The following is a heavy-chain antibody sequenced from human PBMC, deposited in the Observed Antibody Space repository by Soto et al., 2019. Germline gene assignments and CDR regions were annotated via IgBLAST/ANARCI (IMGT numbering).Heavy chain of an antibody. CDR1: GFTFITTW. Sequence: EVQLVESGGGLVKPGGSLTLSCAASGFTFITTWMNWIRQAPGKGLEWVGRIKSKTDGGTTDYAAPVKGRCTISRDDSKNTRYLQMNSVKPEGTAVYYCVTPVDWFDPWGQGTLVTVSS. J-gene: IGHJ5*02. V-gene: IGHV3-15*07. CDR3: VTPVDWFDP. D-gene: IGHD2-15*01. CDR2: IKSKTDGGTT.